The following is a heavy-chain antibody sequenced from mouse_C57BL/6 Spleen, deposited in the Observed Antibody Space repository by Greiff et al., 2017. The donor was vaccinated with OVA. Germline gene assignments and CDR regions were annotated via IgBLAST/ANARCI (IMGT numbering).Heavy chain of an antibody. Sequence: QVQLKESGAELVRPGTSVKVSCKASGYAFTNYLIEWVKQRPGQGLEWIGVINPGSGGTNYNEKFKGKATLTADKSSSTAYMQLSSLTSEDSAVYFCARSGGNYEYFDVWGTGTTVTVSS. J-gene: IGHJ1*03. CDR1: GYAFTNYL. CDR2: INPGSGGT. CDR3: ARSGGNYEYFDV. V-gene: IGHV1-54*01. D-gene: IGHD2-1*01.